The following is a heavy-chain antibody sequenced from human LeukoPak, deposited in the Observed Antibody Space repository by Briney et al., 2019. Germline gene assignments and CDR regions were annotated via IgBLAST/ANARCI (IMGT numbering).Heavy chain of an antibody. CDR3: ARGRVGTTTPFDY. Sequence: SGGSLRLSCAASGFTFSSYGMHWVRQAPGKGLEWVSYISSGGSTIYYADSVKGRFTISRDNAKNSLFLQMNSLRAEDTAVYYCARGRVGTTTPFDYWGQGTLVTVSS. CDR2: ISSGGSTI. D-gene: IGHD1-26*01. J-gene: IGHJ4*02. V-gene: IGHV3-48*03. CDR1: GFTFSSYG.